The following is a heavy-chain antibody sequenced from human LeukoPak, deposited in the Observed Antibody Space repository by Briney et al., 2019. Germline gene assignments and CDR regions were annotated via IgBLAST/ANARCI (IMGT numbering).Heavy chain of an antibody. V-gene: IGHV3-21*01. CDR3: ARSYSYAFWVRFDY. D-gene: IGHD2-2*01. Sequence: PGGSLRLSCAASGFTFSTYSVHWVRQAPGKGLEGVSSITSSSTNIYYADSVKGRFTISRDNAKNSLYLQMNSLRAEDTAVYYCARSYSYAFWVRFDYWGQGTLVTVSS. J-gene: IGHJ4*02. CDR2: ITSSSTNI. CDR1: GFTFSTYS.